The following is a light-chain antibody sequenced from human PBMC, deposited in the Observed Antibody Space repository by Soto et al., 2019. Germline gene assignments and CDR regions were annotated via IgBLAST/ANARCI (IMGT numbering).Light chain of an antibody. Sequence: EIVMTQSPATLSLSPGERAALSCRASQSVNSNLAWYQQRHGQAPRLLIYDASTRATGIPARFSGSGSGTEFTLTISSLQSEDFAVYYCQQYNDWPPRTFGQGTKVDIK. V-gene: IGKV3-15*01. CDR3: QQYNDWPPRT. J-gene: IGKJ1*01. CDR1: QSVNSN. CDR2: DAS.